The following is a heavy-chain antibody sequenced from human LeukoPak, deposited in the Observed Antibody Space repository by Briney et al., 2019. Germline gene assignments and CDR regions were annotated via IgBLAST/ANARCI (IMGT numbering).Heavy chain of an antibody. CDR3: AKGAHGSNWYNIDY. Sequence: GGSLRLSCAASGFTFGDYTMHWVRQAPGKGLEWVSLIAWDSSSTYYADSVKGRFTITGDNSRNSLYLQMNSLRTEDTALYYCAKGAHGSNWYNIDYWGQGTLVTVSS. CDR2: IAWDSSST. V-gene: IGHV3-43*01. CDR1: GFTFGDYT. J-gene: IGHJ4*02. D-gene: IGHD6-13*01.